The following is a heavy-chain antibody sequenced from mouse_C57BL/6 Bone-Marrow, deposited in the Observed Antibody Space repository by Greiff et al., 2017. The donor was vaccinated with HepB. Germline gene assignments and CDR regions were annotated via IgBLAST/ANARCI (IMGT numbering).Heavy chain of an antibody. CDR1: GYTFTSYW. D-gene: IGHD2-1*01. CDR2: IHPNSGST. CDR3: AEERNYPYWYFDV. Sequence: QVQLQQPGAELVKPGASVKLSCKASGYTFTSYWMHWVKQRPGQGLEWIGMIHPNSGSTNYNEKFKSKATLTVGKSSSTAYMQLSSLTSEDSAVYYCAEERNYPYWYFDVWGTGTTVTVSS. J-gene: IGHJ1*03. V-gene: IGHV1-64*01.